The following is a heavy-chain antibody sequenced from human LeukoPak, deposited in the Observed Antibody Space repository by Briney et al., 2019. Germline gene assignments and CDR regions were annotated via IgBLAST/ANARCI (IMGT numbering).Heavy chain of an antibody. CDR2: IIPIFGTA. CDR3: ARDRGAYCGGDCLEDAFDI. Sequence: GASVKVSCKASGGTFSSYAISWVRQAPGQGLEWMGGIIPIFGTANYAQKFQGRVTITADESTSTAYMELSSLRSEDTAVYYCARDRGAYCGGDCLEDAFDIWGQGTMVTVSS. J-gene: IGHJ3*02. CDR1: GGTFSSYA. D-gene: IGHD2-21*02. V-gene: IGHV1-69*13.